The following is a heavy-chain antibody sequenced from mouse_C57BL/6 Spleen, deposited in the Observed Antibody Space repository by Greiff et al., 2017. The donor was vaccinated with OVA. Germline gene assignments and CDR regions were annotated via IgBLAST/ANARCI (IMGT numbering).Heavy chain of an antibody. CDR3: ARRPITGYFDY. J-gene: IGHJ2*01. CDR1: GFTFSDYG. Sequence: EVMLVESGGGLVKPGGSLKLSCAASGFTFSDYGMHWVRQAPEKGLEWVAYISSGSSTIYYADTVKGRFTISRDNAKNTLFLQMTSLRAEDTAMYYCARRPITGYFDYWGQGTTLTVSS. CDR2: ISSGSSTI. V-gene: IGHV5-17*01. D-gene: IGHD2-4*01.